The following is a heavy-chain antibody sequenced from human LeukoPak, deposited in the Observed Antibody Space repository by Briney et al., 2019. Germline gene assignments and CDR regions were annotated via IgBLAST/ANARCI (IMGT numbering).Heavy chain of an antibody. CDR3: ARLGDYGDYSGYGDY. D-gene: IGHD4-17*01. V-gene: IGHV5-51*01. CDR2: IYPGDSDT. J-gene: IGHJ4*02. Sequence: GESLKISCKGSGHSFTSYWIGWVRQMPGKGLEWMGIIYPGDSDTRYSPSFQGQVTISADKSISTAYLQWSSLKASDTAMYYCARLGDYGDYSGYGDYWGQGTLVTVSS. CDR1: GHSFTSYW.